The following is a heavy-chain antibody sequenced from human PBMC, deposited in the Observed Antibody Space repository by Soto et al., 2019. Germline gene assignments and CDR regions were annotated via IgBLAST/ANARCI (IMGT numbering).Heavy chain of an antibody. J-gene: IGHJ4*02. CDR3: ARTSSSDRVCHDY. CDR2: IYYSGST. V-gene: IGHV4-59*01. D-gene: IGHD2-8*01. Sequence: SETLSLSCTVSGGSISRYYWSWIRQPPGKGLKWIGYIYYSGSTNYNPSLKSRVTISVDTSKNQFSLKLSSVTAADTAVYYCARTSSSDRVCHDYRGRRTPDIVSS. CDR1: GGSISRYY.